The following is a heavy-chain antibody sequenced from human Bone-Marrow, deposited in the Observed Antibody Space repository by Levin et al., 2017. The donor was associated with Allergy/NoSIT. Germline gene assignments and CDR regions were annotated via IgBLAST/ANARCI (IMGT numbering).Heavy chain of an antibody. J-gene: IGHJ4*02. D-gene: IGHD1-7*01. CDR3: ARGRTGTPTLRYGYYFDY. Sequence: GSLRLSCTVSGGSISSYYWSWIRQPPGKGLEWIGYIYYSGSTNYNPSLKSRVTISVDTSKNQFSLKLSSVTAADTAVYYCARGRTGTPTLRYGYYFDYWGQGTLVTVSS. V-gene: IGHV4-59*01. CDR1: GGSISSYY. CDR2: IYYSGST.